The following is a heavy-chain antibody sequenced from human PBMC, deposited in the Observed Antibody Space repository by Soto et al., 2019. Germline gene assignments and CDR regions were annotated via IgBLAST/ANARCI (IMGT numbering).Heavy chain of an antibody. CDR2: IYYSGST. Sequence: SETLSLTCTVSGGSISSGDYYWSWIRQPPGKGLEWIGYIYYSGSTYYNPSLKSRVTISVDTSKNQFSLKLSSVTAADTAVYYCARDRVEVPAAIPDAFDIWGQGTMVTVSS. D-gene: IGHD2-2*02. J-gene: IGHJ3*02. CDR3: ARDRVEVPAAIPDAFDI. V-gene: IGHV4-30-4*01. CDR1: GGSISSGDYY.